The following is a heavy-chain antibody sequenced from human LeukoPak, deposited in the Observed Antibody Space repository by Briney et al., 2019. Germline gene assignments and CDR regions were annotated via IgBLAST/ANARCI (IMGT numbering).Heavy chain of an antibody. CDR3: ARRPGPHPHYFDY. CDR2: IYHSGST. D-gene: IGHD3-10*01. V-gene: IGHV4-38-2*01. CDR1: GYSISSGYC. J-gene: IGHJ4*02. Sequence: PSETLSLTCAVSGYSISSGYCWGWIRQPPGKGLEWTGSIYHSGSTYYNPSLKSRVTISVDTSKNQFSLKLSSVTAADTAVYYCARRPGPHPHYFDYWGQGTLVTVPS.